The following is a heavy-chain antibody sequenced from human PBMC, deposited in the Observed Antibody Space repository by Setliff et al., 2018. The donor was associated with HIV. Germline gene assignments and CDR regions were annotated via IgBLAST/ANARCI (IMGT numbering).Heavy chain of an antibody. CDR2: ITAGGTA. V-gene: IGHV3-23*01. Sequence: GGSLRLSCAASGFTFSSYAMSWVRQAPGKGLEWVSIITAGGTAYYADSVKGRFTISRDNSKSTLYLQMNSLRAEDTAVYYCAKDRGSGYYSPSDYWGQGTLVTVSS. CDR1: GFTFSSYA. D-gene: IGHD3-22*01. J-gene: IGHJ4*02. CDR3: AKDRGSGYYSPSDY.